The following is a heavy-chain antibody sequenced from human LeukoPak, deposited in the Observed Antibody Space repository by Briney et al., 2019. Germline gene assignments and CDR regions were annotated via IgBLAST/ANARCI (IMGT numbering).Heavy chain of an antibody. J-gene: IGHJ6*03. D-gene: IGHD2-2*01. Sequence: SETLSLTCTASGGSISSYYWSWIRQPPGKGLEWIGYIYYSGSTNYKPSLKSRVTISVDTSKNQFSLKLSSVTAADTAVYYCARGKLCSSTSCYYMDVWGKGTTVTVSS. CDR2: IYYSGST. V-gene: IGHV4-59*08. CDR1: GGSISSYY. CDR3: ARGKLCSSTSCYYMDV.